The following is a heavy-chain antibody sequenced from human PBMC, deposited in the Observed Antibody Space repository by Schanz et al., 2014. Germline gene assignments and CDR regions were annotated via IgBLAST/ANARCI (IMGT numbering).Heavy chain of an antibody. D-gene: IGHD1-26*01. Sequence: EVQVVESGGGLIQPGGSLRLSCVASGLSVSENYMNWVRQAPGKGLEWVSVFYAGGSTFYADSVKGRFTISRDNSKNTLFLPRSSLRAEDTAGYYCAREHVGDTSWHAFDIWGQGTMVTVSS. J-gene: IGHJ3*02. V-gene: IGHV3-53*01. CDR1: GLSVSENY. CDR2: FYAGGST. CDR3: AREHVGDTSWHAFDI.